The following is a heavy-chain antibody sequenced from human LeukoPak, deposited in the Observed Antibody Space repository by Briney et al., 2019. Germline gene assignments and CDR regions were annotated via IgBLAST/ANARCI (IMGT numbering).Heavy chain of an antibody. Sequence: ASVKVSCKASGYTFTSYGISWVRQAPGQGLEWMGWISAYNGNTNYAQKLQGRVTMTTDTSTSTAYMELRSLRFDDAAVYYCARGYDILTGTGWFDPWGQGTLVTVSS. J-gene: IGHJ5*02. CDR3: ARGYDILTGTGWFDP. D-gene: IGHD3-9*01. CDR1: GYTFTSYG. V-gene: IGHV1-18*01. CDR2: ISAYNGNT.